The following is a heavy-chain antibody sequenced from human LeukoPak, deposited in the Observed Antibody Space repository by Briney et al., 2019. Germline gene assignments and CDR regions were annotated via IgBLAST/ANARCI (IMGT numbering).Heavy chain of an antibody. CDR3: AKDLMEWTTGGAFDI. D-gene: IGHD3-3*01. V-gene: IGHV3-23*01. Sequence: SGGSLRLSCAASGFTVSSNYMSWVRQAPGKGLEWVSAISGSGGSTYYADFVKGRFTISRDNSKNTLYLQMNSLRAEDTAVYYCAKDLMEWTTGGAFDIWGQGTMVTVSS. CDR2: ISGSGGST. CDR1: GFTVSSNY. J-gene: IGHJ3*02.